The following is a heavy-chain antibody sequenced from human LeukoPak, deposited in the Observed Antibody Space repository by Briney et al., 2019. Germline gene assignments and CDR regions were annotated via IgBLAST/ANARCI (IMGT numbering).Heavy chain of an antibody. CDR1: GGSISSGGYS. CDR2: IYHSGST. CDR3: ARVNTMDTAMVFDY. D-gene: IGHD5-18*01. V-gene: IGHV4-30-2*01. J-gene: IGHJ4*02. Sequence: SETLPLTCAVSGGSISSGGYSWSWIRQPPGKGLEWIGYIYHSGSTYYNPSLKSRVTISVDRSKNQFSLKLSSVTAADTAVYYCARVNTMDTAMVFDYWGQGTLVTVSS.